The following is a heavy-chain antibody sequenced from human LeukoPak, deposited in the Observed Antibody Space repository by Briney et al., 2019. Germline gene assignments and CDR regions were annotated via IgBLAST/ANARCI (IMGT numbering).Heavy chain of an antibody. CDR3: ARGPYSYDSSGAFDI. V-gene: IGHV4-39*07. D-gene: IGHD3-22*01. Sequence: SETLSLTCIVSGGSISSSNYYWSWIRQPPGKGLEWIGEINHSGSTNYNPSLKSRVTISVDTSKNQFSLKLSSVTAADTAVYFCARGPYSYDSSGAFDIWGQGTMVTVSS. CDR1: GGSISSSNYY. CDR2: INHSGST. J-gene: IGHJ3*02.